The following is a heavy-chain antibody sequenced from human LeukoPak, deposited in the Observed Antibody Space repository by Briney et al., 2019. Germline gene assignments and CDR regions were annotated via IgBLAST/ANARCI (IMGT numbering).Heavy chain of an antibody. Sequence: SETLSLTCIVSGDSIRSYYWNWIRRPPGKGLEWIGYIYYTGSTSYNPSLKSRVTISLDTSKSQFSLRLTSVTAADTAVYYCASHGSSGHDPLTWGQGTLVTVSS. D-gene: IGHD5-12*01. CDR2: IYYTGST. CDR1: GDSIRSYY. J-gene: IGHJ4*01. CDR3: ASHGSSGHDPLT. V-gene: IGHV4-59*08.